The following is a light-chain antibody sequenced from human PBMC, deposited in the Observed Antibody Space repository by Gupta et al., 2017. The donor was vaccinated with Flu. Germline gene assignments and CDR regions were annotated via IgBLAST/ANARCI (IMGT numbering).Light chain of an antibody. V-gene: IGLV2-14*01. J-gene: IGLJ1*01. Sequence: QSALTLPASVSGSSGQSITISCSGTSSDIGAYNYVSWYQHHPDEAPTLILFEVNRRPSGVSDRFSGSKSGTKASLTISGLQAEDEADYYCCSYTTIDIWDLGTGTKVTVL. CDR3: CSYTTIDIWD. CDR1: SSDIGAYNY. CDR2: EVN.